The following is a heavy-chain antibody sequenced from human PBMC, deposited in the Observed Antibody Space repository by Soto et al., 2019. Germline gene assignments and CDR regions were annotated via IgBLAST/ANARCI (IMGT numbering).Heavy chain of an antibody. CDR3: ARVLPPFDT. V-gene: IGHV1-18*01. CDR2: INAYNGNT. Sequence: QVQLVQSGAEVKKPGASVKVSCKASGYTFTSYGISWVRPAPGQGLDWMGWINAYNGNTNYAQKLQGRVTMTTDTATSTAYTELRSLSSDATAVYYCARVLPPFDTWGQGTLVTVSS. CDR1: GYTFTSYG. J-gene: IGHJ5*02.